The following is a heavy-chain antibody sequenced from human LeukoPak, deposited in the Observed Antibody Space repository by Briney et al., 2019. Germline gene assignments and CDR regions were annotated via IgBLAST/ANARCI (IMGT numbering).Heavy chain of an antibody. D-gene: IGHD3-3*01. J-gene: IGHJ4*02. CDR2: IYHSGST. V-gene: IGHV4-30-2*01. CDR3: ARTNYDFWSGSYFDY. Sequence: PSQTLSLTCAVSGGSISSGGYSWSWIRQPPGKGLEWIGYIYHSGSTYYNPSLKSRVTISVDRSKNQFSLKLSSVTAADTAVYYCARTNYDFWSGSYFDYWGQGTLVTVSS. CDR1: GGSISSGGYS.